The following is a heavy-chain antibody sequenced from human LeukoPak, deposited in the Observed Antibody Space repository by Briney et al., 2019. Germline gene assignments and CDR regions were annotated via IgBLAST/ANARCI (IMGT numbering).Heavy chain of an antibody. CDR2: IYPDDPDT. V-gene: IGHV5-51*01. Sequence: GESLKISCKGSGYSFTTYWIGCVRQMPGKGLEWMGIIYPDDPDTRYSPSFQGQVTISADKSISTAYLQWSSLKASDTAMYYCARHLVTDYYYIDVWGKGTTVTVSS. J-gene: IGHJ6*03. CDR1: GYSFTTYW. CDR3: ARHLVTDYYYIDV. D-gene: IGHD3-16*01.